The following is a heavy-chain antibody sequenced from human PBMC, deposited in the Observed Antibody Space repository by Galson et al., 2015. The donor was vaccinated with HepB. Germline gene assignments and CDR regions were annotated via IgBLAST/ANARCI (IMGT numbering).Heavy chain of an antibody. CDR2: IKRMTEGGTV. V-gene: IGHV3-15*01. J-gene: IGHJ6*03. Sequence: SLRLSCAASELSFHNAWMSWVRQAPGKGLEWVGRIKRMTEGGTVDYAAHLKGRFTISRDDSKKTLYLQINNLKMEDTAVYFCTTDLIWSDGNYFYYIDLWGAGTTVAVSS. CDR1: ELSFHNAW. CDR3: TTDLIWSDGNYFYYIDL. D-gene: IGHD3-3*01.